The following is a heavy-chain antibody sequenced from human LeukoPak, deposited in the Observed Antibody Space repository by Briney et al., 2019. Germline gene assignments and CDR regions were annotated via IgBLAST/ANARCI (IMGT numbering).Heavy chain of an antibody. CDR2: IIPIFGTA. CDR3: ASPTDYGDYARVYDAFDI. CDR1: GGTFSSYA. D-gene: IGHD4-17*01. Sequence: SVKVSCKASGGTFSSYAISWVRQAPGQGLEWMGGIIPIFGTANYAQKFQGRVTITADESTSTAYMELSSLRSEDTAVYYCASPTDYGDYARVYDAFDIWGQGTMVTVSS. V-gene: IGHV1-69*13. J-gene: IGHJ3*02.